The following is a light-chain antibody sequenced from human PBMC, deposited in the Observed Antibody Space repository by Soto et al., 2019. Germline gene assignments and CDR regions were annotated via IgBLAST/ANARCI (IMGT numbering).Light chain of an antibody. CDR1: QSVSSN. CDR2: GAS. Sequence: EIVMTQSPATLSVSPGERATLSCRASQSVSSNLAWYQQKPGQAPRLLIYGASTRATGIPARFSGSGSGTEFSLTISSLQSDDFAVFSCQQYDSWPITLGQGTRLEIK. J-gene: IGKJ5*01. CDR3: QQYDSWPIT. V-gene: IGKV3-15*01.